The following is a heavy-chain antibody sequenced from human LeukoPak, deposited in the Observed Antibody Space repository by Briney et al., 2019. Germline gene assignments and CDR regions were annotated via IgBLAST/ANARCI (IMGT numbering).Heavy chain of an antibody. CDR1: GYTFTDYY. J-gene: IGHJ4*02. V-gene: IGHV1-2*02. D-gene: IGHD6-6*01. Sequence: ASVKVSCKASGYTFTDYYMHWVRQAPGQGLEWMGWINPNSGGTNYAQKFQGRVTMTRDTSISTAYMELSRLRSDDTAVYYCARGSGDKFWGSGEYTNWGQGTLVTVSS. CDR3: ARGSGDKFWGSGEYTN. CDR2: INPNSGGT.